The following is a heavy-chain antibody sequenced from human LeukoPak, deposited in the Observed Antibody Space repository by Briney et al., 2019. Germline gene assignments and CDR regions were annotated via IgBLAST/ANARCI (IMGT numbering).Heavy chain of an antibody. CDR3: ARAVGARAYFDY. J-gene: IGHJ4*02. D-gene: IGHD1-26*01. Sequence: GGSLRLSCAASAFTVSSNYMSWVRQAPGKGLEWVSVIYSGGSTYYADSVKGRFTISRDNSKNTLYLQMNSLRAEDTAVYYCARAVGARAYFDYWGQGTLVTVSS. V-gene: IGHV3-66*02. CDR1: AFTVSSNY. CDR2: IYSGGST.